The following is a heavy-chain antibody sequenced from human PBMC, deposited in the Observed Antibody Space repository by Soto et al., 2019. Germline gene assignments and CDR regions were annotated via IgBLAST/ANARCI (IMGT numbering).Heavy chain of an antibody. CDR3: ARDQGSGSYTPHHYYYGMDV. CDR2: IWYDGSNK. V-gene: IGHV3-33*01. J-gene: IGHJ6*02. D-gene: IGHD3-10*01. Sequence: GGSLRLSCAASGFTFSSYGMHWVRQAPGKGLEWVAVIWYDGSNKYYADSVKGRFTISRDNSKNTLYLQMNSLRAEDTAVYYCARDQGSGSYTPHHYYYGMDVWGQGTTVTVSS. CDR1: GFTFSSYG.